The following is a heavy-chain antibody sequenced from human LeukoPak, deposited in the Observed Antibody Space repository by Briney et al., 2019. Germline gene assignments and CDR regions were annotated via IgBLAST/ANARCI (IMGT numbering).Heavy chain of an antibody. CDR1: GYTFTDCY. CDR2: INPSGGST. Sequence: ASVKVSCKASGYTFTDCYMHWVRQAPGQGLEWMGIINPSGGSTSYAQKFQGRVTMTRDTSTSTVYMELSRLRSEDTAVYYCARGEYDSSGYHKNYNFDYWGQGTLVTVSS. CDR3: ARGEYDSSGYHKNYNFDY. D-gene: IGHD3-22*01. J-gene: IGHJ4*02. V-gene: IGHV1-46*01.